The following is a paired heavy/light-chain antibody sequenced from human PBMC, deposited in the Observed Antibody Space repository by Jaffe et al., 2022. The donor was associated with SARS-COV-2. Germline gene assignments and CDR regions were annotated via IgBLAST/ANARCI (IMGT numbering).Heavy chain of an antibody. CDR2: INYSGST. V-gene: IGHV4-39*01. CDR3: ARRGASIAIFGVDP. Sequence: QLQLQESGPGLVKPSETLSLTCTVSGGSISSGPYYWGWIRQPPGKGLEWIGSINYSGSTYYSPSLKSRVTISVDTSKNQFSLKLSSVTAADTAVYYCARRGASIAIFGVDPWGQGTLVTVSS. J-gene: IGHJ5*02. CDR1: GGSISSGPYY. D-gene: IGHD3-3*01.
Light chain of an antibody. CDR2: LGS. CDR3: MQALQTPT. Sequence: DIVMTQSPLSLPVTPGEPASISCRSSQSLLHSNGYNYLDWYLQKPGQSPQLLIYLGSSRASGVPDRFSGSGSGTDFTLKISRVEAEDVGFYYCMQALQTPTFGQGTKVEIK. CDR1: QSLLHSNGYNY. V-gene: IGKV2-28*01. J-gene: IGKJ1*01.